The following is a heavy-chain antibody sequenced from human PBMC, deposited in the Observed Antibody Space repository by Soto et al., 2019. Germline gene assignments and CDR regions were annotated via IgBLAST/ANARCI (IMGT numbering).Heavy chain of an antibody. Sequence: VQLVESGGGVFQPGRSMRLSCASSVFTFSNYGIHWVRKAPGKGLEWVAVISYDGSNKYYADSGKGSFTISRNSSKNTLYLQMDSLRAEDTAEDTVVYYCAKGGRRTVSGNLDYWGQGTLVTVSS. CDR2: ISYDGSNK. J-gene: IGHJ4*02. CDR3: VYYCAKGGRRTVSGNLDY. D-gene: IGHD6-19*01. V-gene: IGHV3-30*18. CDR1: VFTFSNYG.